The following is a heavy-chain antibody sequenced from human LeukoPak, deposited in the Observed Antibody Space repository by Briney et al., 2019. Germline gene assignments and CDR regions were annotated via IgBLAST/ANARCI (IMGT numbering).Heavy chain of an antibody. CDR2: FDPEDGET. D-gene: IGHD4-11*01. V-gene: IGHV1-24*01. Sequence: ASVKVSCKVSGYTLTELSMHWVRRAPGKGLEWMGGFDPEDGETIYAQKFQGRVTMTGDTSTDTAYMELSSLRSEDTAVYYCATMTTVTSNWFDPWAREPWSPSPQ. CDR1: GYTLTELS. CDR3: ATMTTVTSNWFDP. J-gene: IGHJ5*02.